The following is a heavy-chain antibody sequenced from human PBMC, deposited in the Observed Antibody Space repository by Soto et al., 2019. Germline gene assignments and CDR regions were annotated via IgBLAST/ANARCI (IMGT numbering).Heavy chain of an antibody. CDR2: IYYSGST. Sequence: SETLSLTCTVSGGSISSGDYYWSWIRQPPGKGLEWIGYIYYSGSTYYNPSLKSRVTISVDTSKNQFSLKLSSVTAADTAVYYCASAHGSGCLVSWGQGTLVTVSS. CDR1: GGSISSGDYY. V-gene: IGHV4-30-4*01. D-gene: IGHD3-10*01. CDR3: ASAHGSGCLVS. J-gene: IGHJ1*01.